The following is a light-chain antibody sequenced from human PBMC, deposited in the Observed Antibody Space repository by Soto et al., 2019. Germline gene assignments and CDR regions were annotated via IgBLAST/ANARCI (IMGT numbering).Light chain of an antibody. J-gene: IGKJ2*01. Sequence: DIQMTQSPSSLSASVGDRVTITCRASHNIINYLNWYQQRPGRAPKLLIYAAFNLQSGVPSRFSGSGSGTDFTLSISSLQPEDFATYFCQQTNSFPHTFGQGTKLEIK. CDR3: QQTNSFPHT. CDR1: HNIINY. CDR2: AAF. V-gene: IGKV1-39*01.